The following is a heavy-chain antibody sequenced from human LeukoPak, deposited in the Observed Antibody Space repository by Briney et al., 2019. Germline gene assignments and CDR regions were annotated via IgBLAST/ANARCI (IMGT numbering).Heavy chain of an antibody. J-gene: IGHJ4*02. CDR2: ITGSGTFT. V-gene: IGHV3-23*01. Sequence: GGSLRLSCAASGFTFITYSMTWVRQAPGRGLEWVSTITGSGTFTDYADSVKGRFTISRDNSKNTLYLQMNSLSAEDTAVYYCAKLIQTYYFDYWGQGTLVTVSS. D-gene: IGHD3-16*01. CDR3: AKLIQTYYFDY. CDR1: GFTFITYS.